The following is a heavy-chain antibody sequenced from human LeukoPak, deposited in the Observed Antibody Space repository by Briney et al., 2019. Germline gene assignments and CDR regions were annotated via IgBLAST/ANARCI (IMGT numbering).Heavy chain of an antibody. CDR1: GFTFSSYA. J-gene: IGHJ4*02. Sequence: GGSLRLSCAASGFTFSSYAMPWVRQAPGKGLEWVAVIWYDGSNKYYADSVKGRFTISRDNSKNTLYLQMNSLRAEDTAVYYCARVPKVGATTWNDYWGQGTLVTVSS. CDR3: ARVPKVGATTWNDY. V-gene: IGHV3-33*01. D-gene: IGHD1-26*01. CDR2: IWYDGSNK.